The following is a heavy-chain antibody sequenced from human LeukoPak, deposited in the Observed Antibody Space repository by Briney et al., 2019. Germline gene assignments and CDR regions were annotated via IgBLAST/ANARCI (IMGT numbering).Heavy chain of an antibody. CDR3: AKVAKYDYGSETYYFFEH. CDR2: ISGGGGST. CDR1: GFPLSSYG. V-gene: IGHV3-23*01. D-gene: IGHD3-10*01. Sequence: GGSLRLSGAASGFPLSSYGMTWVRQAPGKGLEWVSAISGGGGSTYYADSVKGRFTISRDNAKNSLYLQMNSLRVEDTAVYYCAKVAKYDYGSETYYFFEHWGQGTPVTASS. J-gene: IGHJ4*02.